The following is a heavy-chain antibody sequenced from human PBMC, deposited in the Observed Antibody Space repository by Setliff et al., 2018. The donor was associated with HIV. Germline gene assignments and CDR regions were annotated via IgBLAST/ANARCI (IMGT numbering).Heavy chain of an antibody. CDR2: ISGNNHDT. D-gene: IGHD3-10*01. CDR1: GYTFSTYG. CDR3: ARGGDDYGPGTWTFDY. V-gene: IGHV1-18*01. Sequence: EASVKVSCKASGYTFSTYGVAWVRQGPGQGLEWMGRISGNNHDTKYARKFQGRVTMTTDTSTNTVYMDLRSLRSDDTAVYSCARGGDDYGPGTWTFDYWGQGTLVTVSS. J-gene: IGHJ4*02.